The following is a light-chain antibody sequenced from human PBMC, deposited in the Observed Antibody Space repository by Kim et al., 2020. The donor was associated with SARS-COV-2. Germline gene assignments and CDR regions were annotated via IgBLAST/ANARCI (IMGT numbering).Light chain of an antibody. CDR1: SGNIADKY. CDR2: EDS. Sequence: GNTVTISCTRTSGNIADKYVQWYQQRPGSAPPIVIYEDSERPSGVPDRFSGSIDTSSSSASLTISGLKTEDEADYYCQSYDISNVIFGGGTQLTVL. J-gene: IGLJ2*01. V-gene: IGLV6-57*03. CDR3: QSYDISNVI.